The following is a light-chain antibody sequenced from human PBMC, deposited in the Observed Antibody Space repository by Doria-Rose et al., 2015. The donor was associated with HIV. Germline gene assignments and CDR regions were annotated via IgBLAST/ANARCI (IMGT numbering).Light chain of an antibody. CDR1: QSFSSTY. V-gene: IGKV3-20*01. CDR2: DAS. Sequence: TQSPGTLSLSPGERATLSCRASQSFSSTYLAWYQQKPGQAPSLLIYDASTSATGIADRLRASGSGTDFTLTTDRLEPEDFALYYCHQYGTSWTFGQGTKVEI. J-gene: IGKJ1*01. CDR3: HQYGTSWT.